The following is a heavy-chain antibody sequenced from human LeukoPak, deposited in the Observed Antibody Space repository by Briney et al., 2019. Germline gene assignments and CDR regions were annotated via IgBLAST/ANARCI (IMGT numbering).Heavy chain of an antibody. V-gene: IGHV1-18*01. Sequence: GASVKVSCKASGYTFTSYGISWVRQAPGQGLEWMGWINPYNGHTNYAQKLQGRVTMTTDTSTTTAYMELRSLRSDDTAVYYCATLEDYYDTREGTGAFDIWGHGTMVTSSS. J-gene: IGHJ3*02. CDR3: ATLEDYYDTREGTGAFDI. CDR2: INPYNGHT. D-gene: IGHD3-22*01. CDR1: GYTFTSYG.